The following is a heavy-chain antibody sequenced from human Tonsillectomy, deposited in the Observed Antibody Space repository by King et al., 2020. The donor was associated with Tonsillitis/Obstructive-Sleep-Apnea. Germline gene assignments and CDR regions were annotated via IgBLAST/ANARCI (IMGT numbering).Heavy chain of an antibody. CDR3: AKDGAHWLTGAFDI. Sequence: VQLVESGGGVVQPGRSLRLSCAASEFNFGTFAMHWVRQAPGKGLEWVAVVWYDGSNKYYADSVKGRFTISRDNSKNTVYLEMKSLRAEDSAVYYCAKDGAHWLTGAFDIWGQGTMVTVSS. CDR1: EFNFGTFA. V-gene: IGHV3-33*06. CDR2: VWYDGSNK. J-gene: IGHJ3*02. D-gene: IGHD6-19*01.